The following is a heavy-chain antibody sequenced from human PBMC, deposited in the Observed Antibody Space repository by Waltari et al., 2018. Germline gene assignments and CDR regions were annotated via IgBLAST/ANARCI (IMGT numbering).Heavy chain of an antibody. CDR2: IYPGDSDT. D-gene: IGHD6-6*01. CDR3: ARRASAAARRGYYYYGMDV. CDR1: GYIFTNYW. V-gene: IGHV5-51*03. Sequence: GQSGAEVNKPGESLKISCKGSGYIFTNYWIGWVLQMPVKCLEWMGIIYPGDSDTRYSPSFQGQVTISADKSISTAYLHWSSLKASDTAMYYCARRASAAARRGYYYYGMDVWGQGTTVTVSS. J-gene: IGHJ6*02.